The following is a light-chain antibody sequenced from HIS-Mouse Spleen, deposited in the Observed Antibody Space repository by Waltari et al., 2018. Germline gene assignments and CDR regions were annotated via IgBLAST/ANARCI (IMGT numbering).Light chain of an antibody. Sequence: DIQMTQSPSSLSASVGDSVTLTCQASQDISNYLNWYKQKPGKAPKLLIYDASNLETGVPSRFSGSGSGTDFTFTISSLQPEDIATYYCQQYDNLPYTFGQGTKLEIK. V-gene: IGKV1-33*01. CDR2: DAS. CDR1: QDISNY. CDR3: QQYDNLPYT. J-gene: IGKJ2*01.